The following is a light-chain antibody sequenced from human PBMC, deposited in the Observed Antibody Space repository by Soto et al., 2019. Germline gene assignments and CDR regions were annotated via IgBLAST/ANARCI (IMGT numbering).Light chain of an antibody. CDR3: QTWGSGIVV. CDR1: SGHSNYA. Sequence: QLVLTQSPSASASLGASVKLTCTLSSGHSNYAIAWHQQQSEKGPRYLMKLNSDGSHSKGDGIPDRFSGSSSGAERYLTISSFQSEDEADYYYQTWGSGIVVFGGGTKVTVL. CDR2: LNSDGSH. J-gene: IGLJ2*01. V-gene: IGLV4-69*01.